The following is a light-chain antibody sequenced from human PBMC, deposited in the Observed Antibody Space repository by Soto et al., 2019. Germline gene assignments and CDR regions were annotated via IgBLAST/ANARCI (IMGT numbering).Light chain of an antibody. CDR2: DTS. J-gene: IGKJ1*01. V-gene: IGKV3-20*01. Sequence: EIVLTQSPGTLSLSPGQRATLSCRASQSIGSDSLAWYQQKPGQAPRLLIYDTSTRATGNPDRFGGSGSGTDFTLTISRLEPEDFAVYSCQQSGSSLWTFGQGTKVEIK. CDR3: QQSGSSLWT. CDR1: QSIGSDS.